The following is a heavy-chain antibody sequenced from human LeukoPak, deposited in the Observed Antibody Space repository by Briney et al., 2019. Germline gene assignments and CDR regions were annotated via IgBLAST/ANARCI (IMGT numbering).Heavy chain of an antibody. V-gene: IGHV3-21*01. D-gene: IGHD6-19*01. CDR1: GFTFSSYT. Sequence: PGGSLRLSCAASGFTFSSYTMNWVRQAPGKGLQSVSSISSSSSYIYYADSVKGRFTISSDNSKNSLYLQMNSLRAEDTAVYYCARASGWYERGPDYYYYYMDVWGKGITVTVSS. J-gene: IGHJ6*03. CDR3: ARASGWYERGPDYYYYYMDV. CDR2: ISSSSSYI.